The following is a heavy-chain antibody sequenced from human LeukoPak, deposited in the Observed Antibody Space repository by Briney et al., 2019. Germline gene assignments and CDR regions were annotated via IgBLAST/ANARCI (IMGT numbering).Heavy chain of an antibody. V-gene: IGHV1-2*02. D-gene: IGHD2-2*01. Sequence: GASVKVSCKASGYTFTGYYMHWVRQAPGQGLEWMGWINPNSGGTNYAQKFQGRVTMTRDTSISTAYMELSRLRSDDTAVYYCAREGDYCSSTSCYLDYWGQGTLVTVSS. CDR1: GYTFTGYY. CDR2: INPNSGGT. CDR3: AREGDYCSSTSCYLDY. J-gene: IGHJ4*02.